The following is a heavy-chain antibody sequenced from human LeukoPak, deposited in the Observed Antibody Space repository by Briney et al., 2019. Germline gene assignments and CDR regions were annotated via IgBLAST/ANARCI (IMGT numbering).Heavy chain of an antibody. J-gene: IGHJ5*02. Sequence: KPSGTLFLTCTVSGGSISSYYWSWIRQTAGEGLEWVGRIYTSGSTNYNPSLKSRVTMSVDTSKNQFSLKLSSVTAADTAVYYCARDGYSSSWYWFDPWGQGTLVSVVS. V-gene: IGHV4-4*07. CDR3: ARDGYSSSWYWFDP. D-gene: IGHD6-13*01. CDR1: GGSISSYY. CDR2: IYTSGST.